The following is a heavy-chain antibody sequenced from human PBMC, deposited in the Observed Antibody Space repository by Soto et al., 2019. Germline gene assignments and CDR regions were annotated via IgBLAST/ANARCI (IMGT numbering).Heavy chain of an antibody. Sequence: QVQLQQWGAGLLKPSETLSLTCAVYGGSFSAYYWSWIRQPPGKGLEWIGEINHSGSTNYNPSLKSRVTISVDTSKNQFSLKLSSVTAADTAVNYCARGQSSLLLDCWGQGILVTVSS. J-gene: IGHJ4*02. V-gene: IGHV4-34*01. CDR2: INHSGST. CDR3: ARGQSSLLLDC. CDR1: GGSFSAYY. D-gene: IGHD2-8*02.